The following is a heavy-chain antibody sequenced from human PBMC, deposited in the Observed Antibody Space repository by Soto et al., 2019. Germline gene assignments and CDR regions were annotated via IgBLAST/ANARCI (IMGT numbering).Heavy chain of an antibody. V-gene: IGHV3-30-3*01. J-gene: IGHJ4*02. Sequence: QVQLVESGGGMVQPGRSLRLSCAASGFTFSSYAMHWVRQAPGKGLEWVAFISYDGSKTYYADSVKGRFTISRDNSQNTLYLQMNRLRPEDAAVSFCARDWTTGATCLDIDDWGQGTLVTVSS. CDR1: GFTFSSYA. CDR2: ISYDGSKT. CDR3: ARDWTTGATCLDIDD. D-gene: IGHD1-1*01.